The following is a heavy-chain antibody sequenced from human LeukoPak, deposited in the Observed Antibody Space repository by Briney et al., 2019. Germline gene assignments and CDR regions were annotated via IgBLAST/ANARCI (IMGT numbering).Heavy chain of an antibody. Sequence: SETLSLTCTVSGGSINSYYWSWIRQPPGKGLEWIGYIYYSGSTNYNPSLKSRVTISVDTSKNQFSLKLSSVTAADTAVYYCARELNLGGGEAGAFDIWGQGTMVTVSS. CDR2: IYYSGST. CDR3: ARELNLGGGEAGAFDI. J-gene: IGHJ3*02. V-gene: IGHV4-59*01. CDR1: GGSINSYY. D-gene: IGHD3-10*01.